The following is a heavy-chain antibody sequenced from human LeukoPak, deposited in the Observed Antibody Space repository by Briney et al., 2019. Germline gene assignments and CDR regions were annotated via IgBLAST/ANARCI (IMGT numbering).Heavy chain of an antibody. V-gene: IGHV5-51*01. CDR3: ARIAITIFGVVIRSGAFDI. Sequence: KVSCKASGYTFTSYGISWVRQAPGQGLEWMGIIYPGDSDTRYSPSFQGQVTISADKSISTAYLQWSSLKASDTAMYYCARIAITIFGVVIRSGAFDIWGQGTMVTVSS. D-gene: IGHD3-3*01. CDR2: IYPGDSDT. J-gene: IGHJ3*02. CDR1: GYTFTSYG.